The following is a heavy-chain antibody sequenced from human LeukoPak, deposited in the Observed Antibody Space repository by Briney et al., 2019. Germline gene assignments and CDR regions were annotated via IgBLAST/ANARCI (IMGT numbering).Heavy chain of an antibody. D-gene: IGHD3-22*01. V-gene: IGHV4-34*01. J-gene: IGHJ6*03. CDR1: GGSFSGYY. CDR3: ARSSEGRYYYDSSGYSYYYYYMDV. CDR2: INHSGST. Sequence: SETLSLTCAVYGGSFSGYYWSWIRQPPGKGMEWIGEINHSGSTNYNPSLKSRVTISVDTSKNQFSLKLSSVTAADTAVYYCARSSEGRYYYDSSGYSYYYYYMDVWGKGTTVTVSS.